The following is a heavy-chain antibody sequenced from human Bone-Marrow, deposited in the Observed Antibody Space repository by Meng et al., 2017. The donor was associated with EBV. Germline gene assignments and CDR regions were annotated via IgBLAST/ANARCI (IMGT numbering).Heavy chain of an antibody. CDR1: GYTFTGYY. CDR3: AMGLATDFDY. J-gene: IGHJ4*02. CDR2: INPNSGGT. Sequence: QGQLVQSGAEVKKPGASLKVSCKASGYTFTGYYIHWVRQAPGQGLEWVGWINPNSGGTNYAEKFQGRVTMTRDTSITTAFMELSSLKSDDTAVYYCAMGLATDFDYWGQGTLVTASS. D-gene: IGHD5-12*01. V-gene: IGHV1-2*02.